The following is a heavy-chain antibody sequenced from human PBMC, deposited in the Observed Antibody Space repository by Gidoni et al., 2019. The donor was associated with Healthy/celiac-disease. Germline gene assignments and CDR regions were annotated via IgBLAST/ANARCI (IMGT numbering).Heavy chain of an antibody. V-gene: IGHV4-59*01. CDR2: SYYSGGT. Sequence: QVQLQESCPGPVKPSETLSLTCTAYAGSLCSYHWTWIWQPPGKGLEWIGYSYYSGGTNYNPSLKSRVTISVDASKSQFSRRLSSVTAADTAVYYCARDQEGSGSYYSRVKHYGMDVWGQGTTVTVSS. CDR1: AGSLCSYH. CDR3: ARDQEGSGSYYSRVKHYGMDV. J-gene: IGHJ6*02. D-gene: IGHD3-10*01.